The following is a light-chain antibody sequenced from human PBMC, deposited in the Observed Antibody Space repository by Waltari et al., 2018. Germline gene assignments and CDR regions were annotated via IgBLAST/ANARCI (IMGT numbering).Light chain of an antibody. CDR2: DTS. J-gene: IGKJ5*01. CDR3: QQRSVWPIT. CDR1: QSVRSY. V-gene: IGKV3-11*01. Sequence: EIVLAQSPATLSLSPGERATLSCRASQSVRSYLAWYQQKPGQAPRLLIYDTSLRATDIPGRFSGSGSGTDFTLSISDLEPEESAVYYCQQRSVWPITFGQGTRLEIK.